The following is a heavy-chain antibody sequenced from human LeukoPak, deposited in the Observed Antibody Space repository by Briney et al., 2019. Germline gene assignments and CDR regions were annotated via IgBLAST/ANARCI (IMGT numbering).Heavy chain of an antibody. Sequence: ASVKVSCKASGYTFTSYGISWVRQAPGQGLEWMGWISAYNGNTNYAQKLQGRVTMTTDTSTSTACMELRSLRSDDTAVYYCARDRYCSSTSCYAKIDIWGQGTMVTVSS. CDR1: GYTFTSYG. J-gene: IGHJ3*02. CDR3: ARDRYCSSTSCYAKIDI. V-gene: IGHV1-18*01. CDR2: ISAYNGNT. D-gene: IGHD2-2*01.